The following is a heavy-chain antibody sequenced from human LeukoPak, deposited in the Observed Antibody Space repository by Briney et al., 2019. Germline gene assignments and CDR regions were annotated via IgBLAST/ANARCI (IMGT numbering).Heavy chain of an antibody. J-gene: IGHJ4*02. D-gene: IGHD3-22*01. V-gene: IGHV4-59*01. CDR1: GGSISPYY. CDR2: IYYSGST. Sequence: SQTLSLTCTVTGGSISPYYWSWIRQPPGKGLEWIGYIYYSGSTNYNPSLKSRVTISLDTSKNQFSLKLSSVTAADTAVYYCARSTWLLDKWGQGTLVTVSS. CDR3: ARSTWLLDK.